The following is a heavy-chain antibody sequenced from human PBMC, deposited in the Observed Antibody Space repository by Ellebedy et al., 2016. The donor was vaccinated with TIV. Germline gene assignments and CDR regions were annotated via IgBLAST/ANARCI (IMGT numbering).Heavy chain of an antibody. D-gene: IGHD4-17*01. V-gene: IGHV3-7*01. CDR2: INQDGSEK. CDR3: ATDGSYGDYLSPQHAFAI. CDR1: GFSFSNYW. Sequence: GESLKISCAVSGFSFSNYWMSWVRQAPGRGLEWVANINQDGSEKFYVDSVKGRFTISRDNVKNSLYLQVNSLRAEDTAVYYCATDGSYGDYLSPQHAFAIWGQGTMVTVSS. J-gene: IGHJ3*02.